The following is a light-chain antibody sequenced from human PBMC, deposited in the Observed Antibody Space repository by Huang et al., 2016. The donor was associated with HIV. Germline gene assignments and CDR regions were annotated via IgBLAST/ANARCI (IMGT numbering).Light chain of an antibody. Sequence: IQLTQSPSSLSASVGDRVTITCRASQDISSYLAWYQQKPGKAPKLLIFAASTLQSGVPSRFSGSGSGTDVTLTISSLQPEDFATYYCQQSRTFGGGTKVDIK. V-gene: IGKV1-9*01. CDR3: QQSRT. CDR2: AAS. CDR1: QDISSY. J-gene: IGKJ4*01.